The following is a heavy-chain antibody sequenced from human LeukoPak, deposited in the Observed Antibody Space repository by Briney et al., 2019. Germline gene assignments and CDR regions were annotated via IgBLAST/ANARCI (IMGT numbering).Heavy chain of an antibody. CDR3: ARWPIHLGYCSGSLCHKWFDP. CDR1: GGSISDYY. J-gene: IGHJ5*02. Sequence: SETLSLTCNVHGGSISDYYWNWIRQPPGKGLEWIGYIFHSGTTSSNPSLKSRVTISIDTSKNQFSLNLNSVTAADTAIYYCARWPIHLGYCSGSLCHKWFDPWGQGTLVTVSS. V-gene: IGHV4-59*08. D-gene: IGHD2-15*01. CDR2: IFHSGTT.